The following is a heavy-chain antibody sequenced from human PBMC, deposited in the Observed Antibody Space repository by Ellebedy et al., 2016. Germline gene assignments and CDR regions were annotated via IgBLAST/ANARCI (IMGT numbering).Heavy chain of an antibody. D-gene: IGHD3-22*01. Sequence: SETLSLXXTVSGGSISSSSYYWGWIRQPPGKGLEWIGSIYYSGSTYYNPSLKSRVTISVDTSKNQFSLKLSSVTAADTAVYYCARDLGEVDYYDSSGNIGGFDYWGQGTLVTVSS. J-gene: IGHJ4*02. CDR3: ARDLGEVDYYDSSGNIGGFDY. V-gene: IGHV4-39*07. CDR2: IYYSGST. CDR1: GGSISSSSYY.